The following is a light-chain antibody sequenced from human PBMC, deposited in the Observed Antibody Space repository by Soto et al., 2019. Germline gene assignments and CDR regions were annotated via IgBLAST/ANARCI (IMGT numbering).Light chain of an antibody. CDR2: EVS. CDR3: TSYTSDNRSYV. V-gene: IGLV2-8*01. Sequence: QSALTQPPSASGSPGQSVTITCSGTSSDVGEENYVSWYQQHPGKVPKLILYEVSKRPSGVPDRFSGSRSGNTASLTVSGLQAEDEADYYCTSYTSDNRSYVFGTGTKLTVL. J-gene: IGLJ1*01. CDR1: SSDVGEENY.